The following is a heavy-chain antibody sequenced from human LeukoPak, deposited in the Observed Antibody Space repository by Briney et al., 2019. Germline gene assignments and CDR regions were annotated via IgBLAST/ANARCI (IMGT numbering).Heavy chain of an antibody. V-gene: IGHV3-7*01. Sequence: GGSLRLSCAASGFTFSRYWMSWVRQAPGKGLEWVANIKQDGSEKYYVDSVKGRFTISRDSAKNSLYLQMNSLRVKDTAVYYCARGAFDYYDSSGYGYAFDIWGQGTMVTVSS. CDR3: ARGAFDYYDSSGYGYAFDI. D-gene: IGHD3-22*01. J-gene: IGHJ3*02. CDR2: IKQDGSEK. CDR1: GFTFSRYW.